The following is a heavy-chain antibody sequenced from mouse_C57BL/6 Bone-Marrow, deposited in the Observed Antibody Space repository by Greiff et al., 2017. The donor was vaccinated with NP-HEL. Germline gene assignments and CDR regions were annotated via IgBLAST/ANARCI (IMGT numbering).Heavy chain of an antibody. Sequence: EVQLQQSGPELVKPGASVKISCKASGYTFTDYYMNWVKQSHGKSLEWIGDINPNNGGTSYNQKLKGKATLTVAKSSSTAYMELRTLTSEDSAVYYCARANYYDYDGARDFWGQGTSVTVSA. CDR3: ARANYYDYDGARDF. CDR2: INPNNGGT. D-gene: IGHD2-4*01. CDR1: GYTFTDYY. J-gene: IGHJ4*01. V-gene: IGHV1-26*01.